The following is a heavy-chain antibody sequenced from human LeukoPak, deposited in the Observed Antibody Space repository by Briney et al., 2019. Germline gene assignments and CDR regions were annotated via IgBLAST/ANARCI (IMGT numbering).Heavy chain of an antibody. V-gene: IGHV1-46*01. CDR2: IYPRDGST. Sequence: ASVKVSCKASGCTFTNNYLHWVRQAPGQGREWMGMIYPRDGSTSYAQNFQGRVTVTRDTSTTTVHMELRGLRSEDTAVYYCARDQEGFDYWGQGTVVTVSS. J-gene: IGHJ4*02. CDR3: ARDQEGFDY. CDR1: GCTFTNNY.